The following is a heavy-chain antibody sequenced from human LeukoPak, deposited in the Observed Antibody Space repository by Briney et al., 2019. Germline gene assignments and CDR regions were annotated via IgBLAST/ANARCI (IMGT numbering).Heavy chain of an antibody. D-gene: IGHD3-22*01. V-gene: IGHV3-21*05. CDR2: ISSSSSYI. J-gene: IGHJ4*02. CDR1: GFTFSSYE. CDR3: ARDPRSYYDSSGYS. Sequence: PGGSLRLSCAASGFTFSSYEMNWVRQAPGKGLEWVSYISSSSSYIYYADSVKGRFTISRDNAKNSLYLQMNSLRAEDTAVYYCARDPRSYYDSSGYSWGQGTLVTVSS.